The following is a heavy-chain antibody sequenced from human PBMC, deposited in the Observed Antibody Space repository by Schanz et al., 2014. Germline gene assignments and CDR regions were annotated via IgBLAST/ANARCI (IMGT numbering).Heavy chain of an antibody. J-gene: IGHJ4*02. Sequence: EVQLLESGGTVVQPGGSLRVSCAASGFVFRTFAMYWALQAPGKGLEWISAITGSGSKTYYADSVKGRFTISRDNSKNTVYLQMNSLRGEDTGMYYCARGDPVAGLDYWGRGTLXTVSS. CDR2: ITGSGSKT. CDR1: GFVFRTFA. V-gene: IGHV3-23*01. CDR3: ARGDPVAGLDY.